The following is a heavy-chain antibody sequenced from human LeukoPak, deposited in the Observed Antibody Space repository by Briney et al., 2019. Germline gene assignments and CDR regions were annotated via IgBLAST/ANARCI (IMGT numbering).Heavy chain of an antibody. V-gene: IGHV4-39*01. CDR2: MSYSGST. CDR1: GGSLSDSDYY. D-gene: IGHD5-18*01. J-gene: IGHJ6*03. CDR3: ARHREAAITYYYYYMDV. Sequence: SETLSLTCNVSGGSLSDSDYYWGWLRQPPGRGLEWIGRMSYSGSTYYNPSLKSRVPMSEDTSKNHISLKLNSVTAADTAVYYCARHREAAITYYYYYMDVWGKGTTVTISS.